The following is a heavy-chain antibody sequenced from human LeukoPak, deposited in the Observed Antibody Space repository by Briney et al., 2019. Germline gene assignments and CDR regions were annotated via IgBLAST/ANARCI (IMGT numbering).Heavy chain of an antibody. Sequence: GGSLRLSCAASGFTFSTHWMHWVRQAPGKGLVWVARIRPEGTTTAYADSVKGRFTISRDNAKNTLFLQMNSLSAEDRAVYYCARDLDWILFDYRGQGNLVTVSS. CDR1: GFTFSTHW. D-gene: IGHD3-9*01. CDR3: ARDLDWILFDY. CDR2: IRPEGTTT. J-gene: IGHJ4*02. V-gene: IGHV3-74*03.